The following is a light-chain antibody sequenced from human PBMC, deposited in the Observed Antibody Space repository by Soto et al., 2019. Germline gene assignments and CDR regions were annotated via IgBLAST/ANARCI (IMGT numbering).Light chain of an antibody. Sequence: QTVVTQEPSLTVSPGGTVTLTCASSTGAVTSGHYPNWVQQKLGQAPKTLIYSTNNKHSWTPARFSGSLLGGKAALTLSGVQPEAEAEYYCLLYDVGAWVFGRGTKLTVL. V-gene: IGLV7-43*01. CDR2: STN. J-gene: IGLJ3*02. CDR1: TGAVTSGHY. CDR3: LLYDVGAWV.